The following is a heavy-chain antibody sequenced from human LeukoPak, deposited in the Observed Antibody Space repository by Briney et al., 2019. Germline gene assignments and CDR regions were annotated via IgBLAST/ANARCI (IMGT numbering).Heavy chain of an antibody. D-gene: IGHD3-22*01. CDR1: GYTFNAYY. Sequence: GASVKVSCKPSGYTFNAYYMHWVRQAPGQGLEWVGWIDPKTGNTRYAQKFQGRVTITRDTPIGTVYMELSSLKSDDMAVYYCASEAFCASGNCYLQRVASWGPGTLVTVSS. CDR2: IDPKTGNT. J-gene: IGHJ4*02. CDR3: ASEAFCASGNCYLQRVAS. V-gene: IGHV1-2*02.